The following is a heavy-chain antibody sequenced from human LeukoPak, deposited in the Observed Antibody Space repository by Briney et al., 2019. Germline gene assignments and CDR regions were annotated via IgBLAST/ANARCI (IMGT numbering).Heavy chain of an antibody. CDR2: IKTDGSEK. CDR1: GFTFSNYW. V-gene: IGHV3-7*01. J-gene: IGHJ1*01. Sequence: GGSLRLSCEGSGFTFSNYWMGWVRQAPGKGLQWVANIKTDGSEKYYVDSVKGRFTISRDNAKNSLYLQMSSLRAEDTAVYYCATYSSLNRREFQYWGQGTLLTVSS. CDR3: ATYSSLNRREFQY. D-gene: IGHD3-22*01.